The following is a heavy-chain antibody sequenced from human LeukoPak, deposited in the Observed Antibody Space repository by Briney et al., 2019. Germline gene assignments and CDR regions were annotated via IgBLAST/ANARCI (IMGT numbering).Heavy chain of an antibody. CDR2: IGTAGDT. V-gene: IGHV3-13*01. Sequence: GGSLRLSCAASGFTFSSYDMHWVRQATGKGLEWVSAIGTAGDTYYPGSVKGRFTISRENAKNSLYLQMNSLRAGDTAVYYCARVPKGGLTGYYFGMDVWGQGTTVTVSS. CDR1: GFTFSSYD. CDR3: ARVPKGGLTGYYFGMDV. J-gene: IGHJ6*02. D-gene: IGHD3-9*01.